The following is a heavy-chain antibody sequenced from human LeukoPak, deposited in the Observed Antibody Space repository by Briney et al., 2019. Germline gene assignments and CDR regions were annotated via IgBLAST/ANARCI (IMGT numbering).Heavy chain of an antibody. CDR3: ARGAVQKPAFDY. J-gene: IGHJ4*02. D-gene: IGHD3-10*01. CDR1: GFTFSSYS. CDR2: ISSSSSYI. Sequence: PGGSLRLSWEASGFTFSSYSMNWVRQAPGKGLEWVSSISSSSSYIYYADSVKGRFTISRDNAKNSLYLQMNSLRAEDTAVYYCARGAVQKPAFDYWGQGTLVTVSS. V-gene: IGHV3-21*01.